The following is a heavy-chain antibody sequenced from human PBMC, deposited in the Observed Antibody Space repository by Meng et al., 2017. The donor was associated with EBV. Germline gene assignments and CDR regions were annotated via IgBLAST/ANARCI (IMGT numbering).Heavy chain of an antibody. Sequence: QVQLEEAGADGKKPGSSVKVSCRTAGGTFRSDAVSWVRQDPGQGLEWMGGLIPMSGAPHYAQKFQDRVTIIADESTSTHSMELNNLRFEDTAMYYCASESGRGFTPDYWGQGTLVTVSS. J-gene: IGHJ4*02. CDR2: LIPMSGAP. D-gene: IGHD3-10*01. V-gene: IGHV1-69*01. CDR3: ASESGRGFTPDY. CDR1: GGTFRSDA.